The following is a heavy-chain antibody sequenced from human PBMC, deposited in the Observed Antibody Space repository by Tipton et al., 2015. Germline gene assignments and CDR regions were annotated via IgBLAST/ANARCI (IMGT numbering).Heavy chain of an antibody. CDR2: IGGSGGST. Sequence: GSLRLSCAASGITFSSYAMSWVRQVPGKGLEWVSGIGGSGGSTHYADSVKGRFIISRDNSKNTLYLQMNSLRAEDTAVYYCARHRTRGLHRPSQYFDFWGQGTLVTVSS. CDR3: ARHRTRGLHRPSQYFDF. J-gene: IGHJ4*02. CDR1: GITFSSYA. D-gene: IGHD3-10*01. V-gene: IGHV3-23*01.